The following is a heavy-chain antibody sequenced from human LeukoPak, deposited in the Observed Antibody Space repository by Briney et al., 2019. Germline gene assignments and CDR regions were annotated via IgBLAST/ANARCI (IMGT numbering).Heavy chain of an antibody. V-gene: IGHV4-39*01. CDR3: ARQTGSGLFTLP. CDR2: IYYTGNT. J-gene: IGHJ4*02. CDR1: GVSISSSNSY. Sequence: PSETLSLTCTVSGVSISSSNSYWGWIRQPPGKGLEWIGSIYYTGNTYYNASLKSRVTISIDTSKNQISLGLTSVTATDTAMYYCARQTGSGLFTLPGGQGTLVTVSS. D-gene: IGHD3/OR15-3a*01.